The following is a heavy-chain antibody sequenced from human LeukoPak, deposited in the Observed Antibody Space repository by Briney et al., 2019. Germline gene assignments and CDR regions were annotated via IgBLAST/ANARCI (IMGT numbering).Heavy chain of an antibody. D-gene: IGHD3-10*01. CDR3: ARDSGTTGEVKFDP. J-gene: IGHJ5*02. CDR1: GASISSGNYY. CDR2: IFTTGTT. V-gene: IGHV4-61*02. Sequence: SETLSLTCTVSGASISSGNYYWAWIRQPAGKGLEWTGRIFTTGTTNYNPSLDNRVTTSLDSSKNQVSLKLNSVTAADTAVYYCARDSGTTGEVKFDPWGQGTLVTVSS.